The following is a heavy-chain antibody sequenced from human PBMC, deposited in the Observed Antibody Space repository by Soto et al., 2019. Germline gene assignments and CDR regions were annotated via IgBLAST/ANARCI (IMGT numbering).Heavy chain of an antibody. D-gene: IGHD3-3*01. Sequence: SETLSLTCAVSGYSISSGYYWGWIRQPPGKGLEWIGSIYHSVSTYYNPSLKSRVTISVDTSKNQFSLKLSSVTAADTAVYYFARLSVITIFGVVIIQGRVDPWGQGTLVTVSS. V-gene: IGHV4-38-2*01. CDR2: IYHSVST. J-gene: IGHJ5*02. CDR3: ARLSVITIFGVVIIQGRVDP. CDR1: GYSISSGYY.